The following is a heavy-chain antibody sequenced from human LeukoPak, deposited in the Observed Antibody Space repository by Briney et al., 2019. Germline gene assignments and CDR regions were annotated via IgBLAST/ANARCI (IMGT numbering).Heavy chain of an antibody. CDR2: IYTSGST. D-gene: IGHD1-1*01. J-gene: IGHJ4*02. CDR1: GGSISSYY. Sequence: PSETLSLTCTVSGGSISSYYWSWLRQPAGKGLEWIGRIYTSGSTNCNPSLKSRVTMSVDTSKNQFSLKLSSVTAADTAVYYCARGVTTGTTALDYWGQGTLVTVSS. V-gene: IGHV4-4*07. CDR3: ARGVTTGTTALDY.